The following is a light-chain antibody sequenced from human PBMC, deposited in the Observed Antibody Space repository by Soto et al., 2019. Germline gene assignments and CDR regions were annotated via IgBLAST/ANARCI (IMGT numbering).Light chain of an antibody. CDR1: QSISSW. V-gene: IGKV1-5*01. Sequence: GDRVTITCRASQSISSWLAWYQQKPGKAPKLLIYDASSLESGVPSRFSGSGSGTEFTLTISSLQPDDFATYYCQQYNSRTWTFGQGTTGDIK. CDR2: DAS. CDR3: QQYNSRTWT. J-gene: IGKJ1*01.